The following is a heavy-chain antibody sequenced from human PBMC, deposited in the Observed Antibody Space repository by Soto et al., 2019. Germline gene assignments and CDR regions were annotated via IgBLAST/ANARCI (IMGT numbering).Heavy chain of an antibody. CDR2: INAGNGNT. J-gene: IGHJ5*02. V-gene: IGHV1-3*01. Sequence: GASVKVSCKASGYTFTSYAMHWVRQAPGQRLEWMGWINAGNGNTKYSQKFQGRVTITRDTSASTAYMELSSLRSEDTAVYYCAAVFPVVGATDPVNWFDPWGQGTLVTVSS. D-gene: IGHD1-26*01. CDR3: AAVFPVVGATDPVNWFDP. CDR1: GYTFTSYA.